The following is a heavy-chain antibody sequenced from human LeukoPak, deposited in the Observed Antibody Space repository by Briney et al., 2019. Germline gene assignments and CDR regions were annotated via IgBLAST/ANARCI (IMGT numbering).Heavy chain of an antibody. J-gene: IGHJ4*02. Sequence: GGSLRLSCAASGFTFSSYAMSWVRQAPGKGLEWVSAISGSGGSTYYADSVKGRFTISRDNSKNTLYLQMNSLRAEDTAVYYCAKDPSYSTMVRGVISFDYWGQGTLVTVS. V-gene: IGHV3-23*01. CDR1: GFTFSSYA. CDR3: AKDPSYSTMVRGVISFDY. CDR2: ISGSGGST. D-gene: IGHD3-10*01.